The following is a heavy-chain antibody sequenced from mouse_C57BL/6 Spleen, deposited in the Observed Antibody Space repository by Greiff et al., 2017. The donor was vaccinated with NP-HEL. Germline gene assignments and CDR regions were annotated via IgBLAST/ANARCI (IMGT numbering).Heavy chain of an antibody. CDR1: GFTFSDYG. D-gene: IGHD1-1*01. V-gene: IGHV5-17*01. Sequence: DVMLVESGGGLVKPGGSLKLSCAASGFTFSDYGMHWVRQAPEKGLEWVAYISSGSSTIYYADTVKGRFTISRDNAKNTLFLQMTSLRSEATAMYYCAMGGVYYDFFDYWGQGTTLTVSS. CDR3: AMGGVYYDFFDY. CDR2: ISSGSSTI. J-gene: IGHJ2*01.